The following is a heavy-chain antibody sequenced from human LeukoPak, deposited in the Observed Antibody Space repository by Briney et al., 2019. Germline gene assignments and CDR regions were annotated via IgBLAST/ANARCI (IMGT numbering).Heavy chain of an antibody. V-gene: IGHV3-9*01. CDR1: GFTFDDYA. D-gene: IGHD1-26*01. J-gene: IGHJ4*02. CDR3: AVFLVGADY. Sequence: PGGSLRLSCAASGFTFDDYAMHWVRQAPGKGLEWVSGISWNSGSIGYADSVKGRFTISRDNAKNSLYLQMNSLRAEDTALYYCAVFLVGADYWGQGTLVTVSS. CDR2: ISWNSGSI.